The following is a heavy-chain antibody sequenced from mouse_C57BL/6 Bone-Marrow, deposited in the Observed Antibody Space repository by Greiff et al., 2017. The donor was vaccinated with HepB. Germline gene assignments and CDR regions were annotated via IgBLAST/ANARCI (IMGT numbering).Heavy chain of an antibody. CDR1: GYTFTSYW. V-gene: IGHV1-72*01. CDR3: ARRGNDGYYAFAY. Sequence: QVQLKQPGAELVKPGASVKLSCKASGYTFTSYWMHWVKQRPGRGLEWIGRIDPNSGGTKYNEKFKSKATLTVDKPSSTAYMQLSSLTSEDSAVYYCARRGNDGYYAFAYWGQGTLVTVSA. CDR2: IDPNSGGT. J-gene: IGHJ3*01. D-gene: IGHD2-3*01.